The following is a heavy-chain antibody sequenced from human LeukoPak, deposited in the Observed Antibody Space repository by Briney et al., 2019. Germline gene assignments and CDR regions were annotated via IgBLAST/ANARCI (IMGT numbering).Heavy chain of an antibody. Sequence: PSETLSLTCPVSGGSISSGVYYWSWIPQHPGKGVEWIGYIYYSGSTYYNPSLKSRVTISVDTSKNQFSLKLSSVTAADTAVYYCARGVRWLQLSYFDYWGQGTLVTVSS. J-gene: IGHJ4*02. D-gene: IGHD5-24*01. CDR3: ARGVRWLQLSYFDY. V-gene: IGHV4-31*03. CDR1: GGSISSGVYY. CDR2: IYYSGST.